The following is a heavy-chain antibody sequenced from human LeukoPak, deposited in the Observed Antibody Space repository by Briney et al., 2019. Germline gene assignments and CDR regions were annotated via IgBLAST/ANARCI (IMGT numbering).Heavy chain of an antibody. J-gene: IGHJ4*02. CDR3: ARAKYYDFWSGYSELDY. Sequence: GGSLRLSCAASGFTFSSYSMNWVRQAPGKGLEWVSSISSSSSYIYYADSVKGRFTISRDNAKNSLYLQMNSLRAEDTAVYYCARAKYYDFWSGYSELDYWGQGALVTVSS. D-gene: IGHD3-3*01. V-gene: IGHV3-21*01. CDR1: GFTFSSYS. CDR2: ISSSSSYI.